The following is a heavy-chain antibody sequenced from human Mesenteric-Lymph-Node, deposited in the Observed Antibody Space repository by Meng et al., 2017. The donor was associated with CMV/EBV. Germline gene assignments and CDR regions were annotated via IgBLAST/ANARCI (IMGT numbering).Heavy chain of an antibody. CDR3: ARDGYYGDKSIY. J-gene: IGHJ4*02. CDR2: IYYSGNT. D-gene: IGHD4-23*01. CDR1: GGSISSADYY. Sequence: SETLSLTCTVSGGSISSADYYWTWIRQPPGKGLEWIGYIYYSGNTYYNPSLKSRIIISVDTSKNQFSLKLGSVTAADTAVYYCARDGYYGDKSIYWGQGTLVTVSS. V-gene: IGHV4-30-4*08.